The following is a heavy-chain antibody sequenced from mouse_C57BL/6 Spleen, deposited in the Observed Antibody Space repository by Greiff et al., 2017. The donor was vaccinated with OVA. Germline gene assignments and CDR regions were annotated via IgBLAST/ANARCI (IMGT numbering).Heavy chain of an antibody. J-gene: IGHJ1*03. V-gene: IGHV1-52*01. CDR3: ARFITTVVATWYFDV. CDR2: IDPSDSET. D-gene: IGHD1-1*01. CDR1: GYTFTSYW. Sequence: QVQLQQPGAELVRPGSSVKLSCKASGYTFTSYWMHWVKQRPIQGLEWIGNIDPSDSETHYNQKFKDKATLTVDKSSSTAYMQLSSLTSEDSAVYDCARFITTVVATWYFDVWGTGTTVTVSS.